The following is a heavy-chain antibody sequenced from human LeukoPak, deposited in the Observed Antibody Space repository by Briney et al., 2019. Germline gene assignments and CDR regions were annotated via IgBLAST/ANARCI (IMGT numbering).Heavy chain of an antibody. CDR2: IRYDGSNK. Sequence: GGSLRLSCAVSGFTFSSNGMHWVRQAPGKGLEWVAFIRYDGSNKYYADSVKGRFTISRHNSKNTLYLQMNSLRAEDTAVYYCARVRWGRLLDAFDIWGQGTMVTASS. V-gene: IGHV3-30*02. J-gene: IGHJ3*02. CDR3: ARVRWGRLLDAFDI. D-gene: IGHD2-15*01. CDR1: GFTFSSNG.